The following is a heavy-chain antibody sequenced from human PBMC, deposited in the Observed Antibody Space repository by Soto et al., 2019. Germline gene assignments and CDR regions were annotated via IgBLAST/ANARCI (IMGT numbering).Heavy chain of an antibody. Sequence: QVQLVESGGGVGQPGRSLRLSCAASGFTFSSYGMHWVRQAPGKGLEWVAVISYDGSNKYYADSVKGRFTISRDNSKNTLYLQMNRLTAENTAVYYCAKGVAATDPPVYWGQGTLVTVSS. CDR2: ISYDGSNK. V-gene: IGHV3-30*18. CDR1: GFTFSSYG. CDR3: AKGVAATDPPVY. D-gene: IGHD2-15*01. J-gene: IGHJ4*02.